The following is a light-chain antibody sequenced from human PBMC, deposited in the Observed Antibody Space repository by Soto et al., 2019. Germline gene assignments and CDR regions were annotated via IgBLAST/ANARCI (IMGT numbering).Light chain of an antibody. CDR1: QSISSY. CDR3: QHYSNWPPT. Sequence: DIQMTQSPSSLSASVGDRATITCRASQSISSYLNWYQQKPGKAPKLLIYATSSLPSGVPSKFSGSGSGTDFTLTISSLQSEDFGVYHCQHYSNWPPTFGPGTKVEIK. J-gene: IGKJ3*01. CDR2: ATS. V-gene: IGKV1-39*01.